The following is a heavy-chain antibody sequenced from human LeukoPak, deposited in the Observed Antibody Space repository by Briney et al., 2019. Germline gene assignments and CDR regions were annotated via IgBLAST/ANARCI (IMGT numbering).Heavy chain of an antibody. V-gene: IGHV4-34*01. CDR1: GGSFSGYY. CDR3: ARGSDADTGVPYYFDY. J-gene: IGHJ4*02. CDR2: INHSGST. Sequence: SETLSLTCAVYGGSFSGYYWSWIRQPPGKGLEWIGEINHSGSTNYNPSLKSRVTISVDTSKNQFSLKLSSVTAADTAVYYCARGSDADTGVPYYFDYWGQGTLVTVSS. D-gene: IGHD7-27*01.